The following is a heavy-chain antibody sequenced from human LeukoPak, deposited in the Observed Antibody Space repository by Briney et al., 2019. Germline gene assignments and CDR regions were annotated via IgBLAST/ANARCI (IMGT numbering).Heavy chain of an antibody. D-gene: IGHD3-3*01. V-gene: IGHV4-34*01. CDR1: GGSFSGYY. CDR3: ARGPKYYDFWSGYYSSGPLDYYFDY. CDR2: INHSGST. Sequence: KTSETLSLTCAGYGGSFSGYYWSWIRQPPGKGLEWIGEINHSGSTNYNPSLKSRVTISVDTSKNQFSLKLSSVTAADTAVYYCARGPKYYDFWSGYYSSGPLDYYFDYWGQGTLVTVSS. J-gene: IGHJ4*02.